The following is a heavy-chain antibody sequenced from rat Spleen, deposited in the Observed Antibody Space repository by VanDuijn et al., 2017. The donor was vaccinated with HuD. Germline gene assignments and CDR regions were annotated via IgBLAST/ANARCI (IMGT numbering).Heavy chain of an antibody. CDR1: GFTFTNYD. CDR2: ITNSGGLT. CDR3: TTIDYGGFAY. V-gene: IGHV5-25*01. Sequence: EVQLVESGGGLVQPGRSMKLPCAASGFTFTNYDMAWVRQAPTKGLEWVASITNSGGLTFYRDSVKGRFTISRDYAKSTLYLQMDGLRSEDTATYYCTTIDYGGFAYWGQGTLVTVSS. J-gene: IGHJ3*01. D-gene: IGHD1-11*01.